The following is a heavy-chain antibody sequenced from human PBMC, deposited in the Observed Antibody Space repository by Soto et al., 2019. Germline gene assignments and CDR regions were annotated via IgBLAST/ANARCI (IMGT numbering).Heavy chain of an antibody. CDR3: ATRDNSKFY. V-gene: IGHV4-4*02. CDR2: SHQSGST. Sequence: QVQLQESGPGLVKPSGTLSLTCAVSGVSISSHDWWTWVRQPPGKGLEWIGESHQSGSTNYNSSLESRVTIEVDTSKNQFSLKLRSVTVADTVVYYCATRDNSKFYWGQGTLVTVSS. D-gene: IGHD6-13*01. CDR1: GVSISSHDW. J-gene: IGHJ4*02.